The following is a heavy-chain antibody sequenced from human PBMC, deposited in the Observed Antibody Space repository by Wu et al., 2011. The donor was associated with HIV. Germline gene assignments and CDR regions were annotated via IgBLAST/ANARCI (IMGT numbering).Heavy chain of an antibody. Sequence: QVQLVQSGAEVKKPGSSVKVSCKAYGGTFSSFAISWVRQAPGLGLEWMGRIIPIFGTANYAQKFQGRVTIIADESTSTAYMELSSLRSEDTAVYYXATAHCSSTTCYPDFDYWADGTLGHRLL. CDR1: GGTFSSFA. V-gene: IGHV1-69*15. CDR2: IIPIFGTA. D-gene: IGHD2-2*01. CDR3: ATAHCSSTTCYPDFDY. J-gene: IGHJ4*01.